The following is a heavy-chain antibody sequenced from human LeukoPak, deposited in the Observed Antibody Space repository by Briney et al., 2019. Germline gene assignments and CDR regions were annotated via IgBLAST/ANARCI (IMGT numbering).Heavy chain of an antibody. CDR1: GGTFISYA. V-gene: IGHV1-69*05. J-gene: IGHJ4*02. CDR3: ARTRGYSYGQDY. CDR2: IIPIFGTA. D-gene: IGHD5-18*01. Sequence: GASVKVSCKASGGTFISYAISWVRQAPGQGLEWMVRIIPIFGTANYAQKFQGRVTITTDESTSTAYMELSSLRSQDTAVYYCARTRGYSYGQDYWGQGTLVTVSS.